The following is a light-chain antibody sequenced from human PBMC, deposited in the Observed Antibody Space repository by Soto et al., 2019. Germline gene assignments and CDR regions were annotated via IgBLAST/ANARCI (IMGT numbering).Light chain of an antibody. J-gene: IGLJ1*01. V-gene: IGLV1-40*01. CDR2: GNS. Sequence: QSVLTQPPSVSGAPGQRVTISCTGSSSNIGAGYDVHWYQQLPGAAPKLLIYGNSNRPSGVPDRFSGSKSGTSASLAITGLQAEYEADYYCQCYDSSLSSYVFGTGTKLTVL. CDR3: QCYDSSLSSYV. CDR1: SSNIGAGYD.